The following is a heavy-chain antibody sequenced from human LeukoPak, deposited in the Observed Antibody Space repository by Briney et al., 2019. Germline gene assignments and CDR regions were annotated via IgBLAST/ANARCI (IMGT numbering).Heavy chain of an antibody. D-gene: IGHD3-22*01. J-gene: IGHJ4*02. Sequence: ASVKVSCRASGYTFTSYGISWVRQAPGQGLERMGWISAYNGNTNYAQKLQGRVTMTTDTSTSTAYMELRSLRSDDTAVYYCARPYYDSSGYGFDYWGQGTLVTVSS. CDR2: ISAYNGNT. CDR1: GYTFTSYG. CDR3: ARPYYDSSGYGFDY. V-gene: IGHV1-18*01.